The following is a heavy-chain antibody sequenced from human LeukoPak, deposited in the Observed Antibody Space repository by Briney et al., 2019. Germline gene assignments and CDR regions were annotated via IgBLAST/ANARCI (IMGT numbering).Heavy chain of an antibody. V-gene: IGHV1-46*01. J-gene: IGHJ4*02. CDR2: INPTGGST. CDR3: ARTAARRFDY. CDR1: GYTFPSYS. D-gene: IGHD6-6*01. Sequence: ASVKVSCKASGYTFPSYSMHWVRQAPGQGLEWMGIINPTGGSTTYAQKFQGRVTMTRDTSTSTVYMELSSLRSDDTAVYYCARTAARRFDYWGQGTLATVSS.